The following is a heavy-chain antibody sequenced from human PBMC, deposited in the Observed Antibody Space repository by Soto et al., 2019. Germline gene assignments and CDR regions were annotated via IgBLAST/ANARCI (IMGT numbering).Heavy chain of an antibody. D-gene: IGHD4-17*01. Sequence: QVQLQESGPGLVKPSETLSLTCTVSGGSISSYYWSWIRQPPGKGLEWIGYIYYSGSTNYNPSLASRVTRSVDTSKDQSSLKMSSVNAAETAVYYCARESPTVTYDAFDIWGQGTMVTVSS. V-gene: IGHV4-59*01. CDR1: GGSISSYY. J-gene: IGHJ3*02. CDR3: ARESPTVTYDAFDI. CDR2: IYYSGST.